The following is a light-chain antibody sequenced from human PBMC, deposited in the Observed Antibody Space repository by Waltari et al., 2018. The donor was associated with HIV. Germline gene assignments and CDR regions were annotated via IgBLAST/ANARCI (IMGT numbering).Light chain of an antibody. CDR2: SNN. CDR1: SSNIGSNT. J-gene: IGLJ1*01. V-gene: IGLV1-44*01. CDR3: AAWYDSLNVYV. Sequence: QSVLTQPPSASGTPGQRVTISCSGSSSNIGSNTVNWYQQLPGTAPKLLIYSNNPRPSGVPARFSGSKSGTSASRAISVLQSEDEADYYCAAWYDSLNVYVFGTGTKVTVL.